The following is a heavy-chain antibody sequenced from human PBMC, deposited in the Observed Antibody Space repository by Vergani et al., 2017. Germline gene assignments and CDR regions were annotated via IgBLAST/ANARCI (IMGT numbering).Heavy chain of an antibody. CDR2: IYYSGIT. CDR1: GGSISSGGYY. J-gene: IGHJ3*02. Sequence: QVQLQESGPGLVKPSQTLSLTCTVSGGSISSGGYYWSWIRQHPGKGLEWIGDIYYSGITYYNLSLNSRVTISVDTSKNQLSLKLSSVTAADTAVYYCARDLYTENDAFDIWGQGTMVTASS. V-gene: IGHV4-31*03. CDR3: ARDLYTENDAFDI. D-gene: IGHD5-18*01.